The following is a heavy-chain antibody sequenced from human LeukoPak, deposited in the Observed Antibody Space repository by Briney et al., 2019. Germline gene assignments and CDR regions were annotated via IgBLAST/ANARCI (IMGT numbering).Heavy chain of an antibody. D-gene: IGHD6-19*01. J-gene: IGHJ4*02. Sequence: PGGSLRLSCAASGFTFTTYWMHWVRQAPGKGLEWVAFIRYDGNDKYYADSVKGRFTISRDNSKNTLFLQMNSLRAEDTAVYYCAKEQWPRYLDYWGQGTLVTVSS. CDR1: GFTFTTYW. CDR2: IRYDGNDK. CDR3: AKEQWPRYLDY. V-gene: IGHV3-30*02.